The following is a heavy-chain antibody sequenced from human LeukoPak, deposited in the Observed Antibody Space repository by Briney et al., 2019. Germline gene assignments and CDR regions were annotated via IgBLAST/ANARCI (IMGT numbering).Heavy chain of an antibody. Sequence: GGSLRLXCAASGFTFSDYYMSLIRQAPGKGLEWVSVIYSGGSTYYADSVKGRFTISRDNSKNTLYLQMNSLRAEDTAVYYCARDNGYDSSGYYYWGQGTLVTVSS. CDR3: ARDNGYDSSGYYY. CDR1: GFTFSDYY. J-gene: IGHJ4*02. D-gene: IGHD3-22*01. V-gene: IGHV3-53*01. CDR2: IYSGGST.